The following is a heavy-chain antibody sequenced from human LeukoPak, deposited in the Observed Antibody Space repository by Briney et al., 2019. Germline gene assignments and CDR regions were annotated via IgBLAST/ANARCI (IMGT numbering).Heavy chain of an antibody. D-gene: IGHD3-10*01. Sequence: GASVKVSCKASGYTFSSYYMHWVRQAPGQGLEWMGIINPSGGSTSYAQKFQGRVTMTRDTSTSTVYMELSSLRSEDTAVYYCARDYYGSGSYYNKNYGMDVWGQGTTVTVSS. V-gene: IGHV1-46*01. CDR2: INPSGGST. J-gene: IGHJ6*02. CDR1: GYTFSSYY. CDR3: ARDYYGSGSYYNKNYGMDV.